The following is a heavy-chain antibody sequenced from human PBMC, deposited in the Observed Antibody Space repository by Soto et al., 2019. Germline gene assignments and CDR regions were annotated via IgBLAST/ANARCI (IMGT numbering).Heavy chain of an antibody. CDR2: FDPEDGET. D-gene: IGHD3-22*01. CDR1: GGTFSSYA. J-gene: IGHJ4*02. V-gene: IGHV1-24*01. CDR3: AKYYYDSSGYPLPFDY. Sequence: ASVKVSCKTSGGTFSSYAISWVRQAPGKGLEWMGGFDPEDGETIYAQKFQGRVTMTEDTSTDTAYMELSSLRSEDTAVYYCAKYYYDSSGYPLPFDYWGQGTLVTVSS.